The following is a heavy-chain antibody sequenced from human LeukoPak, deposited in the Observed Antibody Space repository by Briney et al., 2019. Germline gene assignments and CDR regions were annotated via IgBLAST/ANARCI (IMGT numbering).Heavy chain of an antibody. Sequence: GGSLRLSCAASGFTFSSYAMHWVRQAPGKGLEYVSAISSNGGSTYYANSVKGRFTISRDNSKNTLYLQMGSLRAEDMAVYYCAREHSSSRNWFGPWGQGTLVTVSS. CDR1: GFTFSSYA. CDR3: AREHSSSRNWFGP. D-gene: IGHD6-13*01. CDR2: ISSNGGST. J-gene: IGHJ5*02. V-gene: IGHV3-64*01.